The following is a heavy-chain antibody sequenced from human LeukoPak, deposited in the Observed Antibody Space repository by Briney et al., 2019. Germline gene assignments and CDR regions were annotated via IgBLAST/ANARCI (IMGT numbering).Heavy chain of an antibody. CDR1: GYTFTTYF. CDR2: INPSGGT. J-gene: IGHJ4*02. Sequence: GASVKVSCKASGYTFTTYFVHWVRQAPRQGLEWMGIINPSGGTSYAQKFQGRVTMTRDTSTSTVYMELSSLRSEGTAVYYCAREILGGFNPGAYWGQGTLVTVSS. V-gene: IGHV1-46*01. CDR3: AREILGGFNPGAY. D-gene: IGHD1-14*01.